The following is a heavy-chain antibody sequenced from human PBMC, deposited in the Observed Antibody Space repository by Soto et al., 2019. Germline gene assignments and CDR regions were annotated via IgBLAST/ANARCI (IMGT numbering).Heavy chain of an antibody. V-gene: IGHV3-30*18. D-gene: IGHD3-22*01. J-gene: IGHJ4*02. CDR2: ISYDGSNK. CDR1: GFTFSSYG. Sequence: GGSLRLSCAASGFTFSSYGMHWVRQAPGKGLEWVAVISYDGSNKYYADSVKGRFTISRDNSKNTLYLQMNSLRAEDTAVYYCANAFSHYYDSSGYPPFDYWGQGTLVTVSS. CDR3: ANAFSHYYDSSGYPPFDY.